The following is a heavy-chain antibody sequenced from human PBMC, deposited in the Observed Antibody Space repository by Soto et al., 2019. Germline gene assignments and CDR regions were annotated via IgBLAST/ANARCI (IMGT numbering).Heavy chain of an antibody. Sequence: VQLQESGPGLVKPSGTLSLTCAVSGGSINSSKWWTWVRQVPGKGLEWIGKIDHNGITNYNPSVKSRVTISQDNSKSQLALQLTSVTAADTAVYYCARLNRGYYYSGMDVWGQGTTVTVAS. V-gene: IGHV4-4*02. CDR2: IDHNGIT. CDR3: ARLNRGYYYSGMDV. J-gene: IGHJ6*02. CDR1: GGSINSSKW.